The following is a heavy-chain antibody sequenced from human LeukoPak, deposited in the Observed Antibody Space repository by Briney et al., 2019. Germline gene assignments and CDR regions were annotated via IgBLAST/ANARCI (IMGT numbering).Heavy chain of an antibody. D-gene: IGHD4/OR15-4a*01. V-gene: IGHV4-4*07. J-gene: IGHJ5*01. CDR2: IYTSGST. Sequence: SETLSLTCTVSGGSINSYYWSWIRQPAGKGLEWIGRIYTSGSTNYNPSLKSRVTLSLDTSNNQFSLKLRFVTAADTAVYYCARHVLSNRSFDSWGQGTLVTVSS. CDR3: ARHVLSNRSFDS. CDR1: GGSINSYY.